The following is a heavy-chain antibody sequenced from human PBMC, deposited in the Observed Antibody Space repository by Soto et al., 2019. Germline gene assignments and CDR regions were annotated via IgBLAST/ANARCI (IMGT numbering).Heavy chain of an antibody. Sequence: EEQLVESGGGLVQPGGSLRLSCAVSGFTVKANFMNWVRQAPGKEPQWVAVLYHGPGTYYADSVEGRFTISRDDYTNTLFLQLSNIRAEDTAVYYCARQCGGDCSNAFTMWGQGTMVTVSS. CDR2: LYHGPGT. CDR3: ARQCGGDCSNAFTM. CDR1: GFTVKANF. D-gene: IGHD2-21*01. J-gene: IGHJ3*02. V-gene: IGHV3-66*04.